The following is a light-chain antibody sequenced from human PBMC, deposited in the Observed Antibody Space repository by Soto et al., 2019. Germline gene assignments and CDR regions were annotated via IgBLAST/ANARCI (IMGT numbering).Light chain of an antibody. Sequence: QSVLTQPPSVSGAPGQRVTISCTGSSSKIGAVYDVHWYQQLPGTAPKLLIYGNSNRPSGVPDRFSGSKSGTSASLAITGLHAEDEADYYCQSYDSSLSGWVFGGGTKLTVL. V-gene: IGLV1-40*01. CDR3: QSYDSSLSGWV. J-gene: IGLJ3*02. CDR1: SSKIGAVYD. CDR2: GNS.